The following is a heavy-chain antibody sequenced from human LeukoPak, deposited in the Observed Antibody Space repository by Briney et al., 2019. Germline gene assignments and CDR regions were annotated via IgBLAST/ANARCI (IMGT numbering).Heavy chain of an antibody. V-gene: IGHV3-21*01. CDR1: GFTFNTYR. J-gene: IGHJ4*02. CDR3: AKGNTIFGVVIRTYFDY. Sequence: GGSLRLSCAASGFTFNTYRMNWVRQAPGKGLEWVSSISSSSTYIYYTDSVKGRFTISRDNSKNTLYLQMNSLRAEDTAVYYCAKGNTIFGVVIRTYFDYWGQGTLVTVSS. CDR2: ISSSSTYI. D-gene: IGHD3-3*01.